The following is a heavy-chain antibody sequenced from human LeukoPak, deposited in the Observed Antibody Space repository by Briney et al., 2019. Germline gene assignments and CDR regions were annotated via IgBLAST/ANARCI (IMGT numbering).Heavy chain of an antibody. CDR1: GYTFTGYY. Sequence: GASVTVSCKASGYTFTGYYMHWVRQAPGQGLEWMGWISVYNDNTNYAQKFQGRVTLTTDTSTSTAYMEVRSLRSDDTAVYYCARGFCSGGNCHFDYWGQGTLVTVSS. J-gene: IGHJ4*02. V-gene: IGHV1-18*04. CDR3: ARGFCSGGNCHFDY. CDR2: ISVYNDNT. D-gene: IGHD2-15*01.